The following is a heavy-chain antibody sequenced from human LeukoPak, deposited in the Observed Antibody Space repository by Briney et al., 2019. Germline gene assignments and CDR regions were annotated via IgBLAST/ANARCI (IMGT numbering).Heavy chain of an antibody. D-gene: IGHD3-22*01. CDR1: GGSISSGGYY. Sequence: SGTLSLTCTVSGGSISSGGYYWSWIRQHPGKGLEWIGYIYYSGSTYYNPSLKSRVTISVDTSKNQFSLKLSSVTAADTAVYYCARGTYCYDSSGYYFDYWGQGTLVTVSS. J-gene: IGHJ4*02. CDR2: IYYSGST. V-gene: IGHV4-31*03. CDR3: ARGTYCYDSSGYYFDY.